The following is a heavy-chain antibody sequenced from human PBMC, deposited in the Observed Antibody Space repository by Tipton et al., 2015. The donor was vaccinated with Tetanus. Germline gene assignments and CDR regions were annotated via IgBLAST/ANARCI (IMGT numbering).Heavy chain of an antibody. J-gene: IGHJ4*02. D-gene: IGHD6-19*01. CDR3: ARYYTVTDTGYYFDN. Sequence: TLSLTCNVSGGSISDYYWSWIRQPAGKRMQWIGRIHSGGSTTYNPSLKNRVTMSVDMSKNQFSLKVSSVTAADTAIYYCARYYTVTDTGYYFDNWGQGALVTVSS. CDR1: GGSISDYY. V-gene: IGHV4-4*07. CDR2: IHSGGST.